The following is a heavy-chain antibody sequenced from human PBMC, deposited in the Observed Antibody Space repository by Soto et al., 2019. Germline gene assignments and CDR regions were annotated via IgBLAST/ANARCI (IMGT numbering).Heavy chain of an antibody. Sequence: SETLSLTCTVSGGSISSGDYYWSWIRQPPGKGLEWIGYIYYSGSTYYNTSLKNRVTISVDTSKNQFSLKLSSVTAAYTAVYYCARDLRSMVRGEGFDPWGQGTLVTVSS. J-gene: IGHJ5*02. V-gene: IGHV4-30-4*01. CDR1: GGSISSGDYY. D-gene: IGHD3-10*01. CDR2: IYYSGST. CDR3: ARDLRSMVRGEGFDP.